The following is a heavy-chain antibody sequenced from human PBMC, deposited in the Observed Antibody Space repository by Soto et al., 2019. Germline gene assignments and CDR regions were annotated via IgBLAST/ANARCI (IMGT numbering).Heavy chain of an antibody. CDR1: GFTFSSYG. CDR3: ARAGSGVSSHRVDP. V-gene: IGHV3-33*01. Sequence: QVQLVESGGGVVQPGTSLRLSCEASGFTFSSYGMHWVRQAPGKGLEWVAVIWYDGSNKYYADSVKGRFTISRDNSKSTLYLQMNSLTADDAAVYYCARAGSGVSSHRVDPWGQGTGVTVSS. J-gene: IGHJ5*02. CDR2: IWYDGSNK. D-gene: IGHD2-15*01.